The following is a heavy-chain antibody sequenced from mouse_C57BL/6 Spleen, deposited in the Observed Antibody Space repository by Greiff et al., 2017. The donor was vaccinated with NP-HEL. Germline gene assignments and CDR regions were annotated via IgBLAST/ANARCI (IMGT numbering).Heavy chain of an antibody. J-gene: IGHJ3*01. CDR2: ISDGGSYT. CDR1: GFTFSSYA. Sequence: EVKRVESGGGLVKPGGSLKLSCAASGFTFSSYAMSWVRQTPEKRLEWVATISDGGSYTYYPDNVKGRFTISRDNAKNNLYLQMSHLKSEDTAMYYCAQSPMGSPFAYWGQGTLVTVSA. CDR3: AQSPMGSPFAY. V-gene: IGHV5-4*03.